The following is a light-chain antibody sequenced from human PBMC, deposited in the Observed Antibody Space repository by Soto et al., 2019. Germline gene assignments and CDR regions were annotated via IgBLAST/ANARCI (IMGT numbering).Light chain of an antibody. CDR1: SSDIGGHNF. V-gene: IGLV2-14*01. CDR2: EVS. J-gene: IGLJ2*01. Sequence: HSVLTQPAAVSGSPGQSITISCTGTSSDIGGHNFVSWYQHHPGKAPKLLIYEVSYRASGVSNRFTGSKSANTASLTISGLQAEDEADYSCSSYTTSSYVVFGGGTKLTVL. CDR3: SSYTTSSYVV.